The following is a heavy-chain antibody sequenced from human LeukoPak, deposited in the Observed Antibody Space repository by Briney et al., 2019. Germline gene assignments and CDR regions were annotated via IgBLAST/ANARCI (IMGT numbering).Heavy chain of an antibody. CDR1: GYTFTGYY. CDR3: ARGYCSSTSCYVDEGFGY. D-gene: IGHD2-2*01. V-gene: IGHV1-2*02. J-gene: IGHJ4*02. Sequence: ASVKVSCKASGYTFTGYYMHWVRQAPGQGLEWMGWINPNSGGTNYAQKFQGRVTMTRDTSISTAYMELSRLRSDDTAVYYCARGYCSSTSCYVDEGFGYWGQGTLVTVSS. CDR2: INPNSGGT.